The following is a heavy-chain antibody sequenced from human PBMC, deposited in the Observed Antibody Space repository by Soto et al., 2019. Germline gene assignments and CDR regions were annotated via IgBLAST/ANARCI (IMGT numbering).Heavy chain of an antibody. J-gene: IGHJ6*02. CDR3: ARAELVVNPPISNPLYYCYGMDV. D-gene: IGHD3-22*01. Sequence: QITLKESGPTLVKPTQTLTLTCTFSGFSLSTSGVGVGWIRQPPGKALEWLALIYWDDDKRYSPSLKSRLTITKDTSNNRVVLKMTNMDPVDTATYACARAELVVNPPISNPLYYCYGMDVWGQGTTVTVSS. CDR2: IYWDDDK. V-gene: IGHV2-5*02. CDR1: GFSLSTSGVG.